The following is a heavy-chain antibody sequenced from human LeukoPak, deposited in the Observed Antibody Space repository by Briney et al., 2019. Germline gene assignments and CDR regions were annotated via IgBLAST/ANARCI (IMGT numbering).Heavy chain of an antibody. D-gene: IGHD6-13*01. CDR1: AFTFNNYG. V-gene: IGHV3-30*18. Sequence: GGSLRLSCAASAFTFNNYGMHWARQAPGKGLEWVAVISYDGSYKYYTDSVKGRFTISRDNSKNTLHLQMNSLRADDTAVYYCAKSLSDGYDYWGQGTPVTVSS. CDR3: AKSLSDGYDY. J-gene: IGHJ4*02. CDR2: ISYDGSYK.